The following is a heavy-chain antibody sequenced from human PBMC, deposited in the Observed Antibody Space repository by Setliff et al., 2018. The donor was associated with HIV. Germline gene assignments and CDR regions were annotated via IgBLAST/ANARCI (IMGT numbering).Heavy chain of an antibody. J-gene: IGHJ6*03. CDR2: IKSDGSST. V-gene: IGHV3-74*01. D-gene: IGHD4-17*01. CDR3: ARELRAGDYPPYNYYFYMDV. Sequence: PGGSLRLSCAASGFTFSNSWMNWVRQAPGKGLVWVSRIKSDGSSTNYADSVKGRFTISRDNAKNTLYLQMNSLRAEDTAVYYCARELRAGDYPPYNYYFYMDVWGKGTTVTVSS. CDR1: GFTFSNSW.